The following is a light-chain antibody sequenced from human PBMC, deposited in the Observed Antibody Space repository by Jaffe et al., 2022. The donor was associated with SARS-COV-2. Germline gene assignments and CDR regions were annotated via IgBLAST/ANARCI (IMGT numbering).Light chain of an antibody. CDR3: VLYMGSGISV. Sequence: QTVVTQEPSFSVSPGGTVTLTCGLSSGSVSTSYYPSWYQQTPGQAPRTLIYSTNTRSSGVPGRFSGSILGNKAALTITGARADDESDYYCVLYMGSGISVFGGGTKVTVL. J-gene: IGLJ3*02. CDR2: STN. V-gene: IGLV8-61*01. CDR1: SGSVSTSYY.